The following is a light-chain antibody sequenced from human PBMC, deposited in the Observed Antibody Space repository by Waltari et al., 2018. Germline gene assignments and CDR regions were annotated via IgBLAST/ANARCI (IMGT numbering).Light chain of an antibody. CDR3: QQCNNWPYT. J-gene: IGKJ2*01. CDR1: QTVSST. V-gene: IGKV3-15*01. Sequence: EIVMTQSPATLSVSPGERAILSCRASQTVSSTLAWYQQKPGQAPRLLIYGAATRATGIPAGFSGSGSGTDFTLTISSLQSEDFAVYYCQQCNNWPYTFGQGTRLEIK. CDR2: GAA.